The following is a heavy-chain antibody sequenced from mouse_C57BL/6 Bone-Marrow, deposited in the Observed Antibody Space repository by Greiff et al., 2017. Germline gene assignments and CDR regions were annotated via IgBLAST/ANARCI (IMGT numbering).Heavy chain of an antibody. CDR2: SRNKANDYTT. CDR1: GFTFSDFY. V-gene: IGHV7-1*01. Sequence: EVQLVESGGGLVQSGRSLRLSCATSGFTFSDFYMEWVRQAPGKGLEWIAASRNKANDYTTEYSASVKGRFIVSRATSQSILYLQMNALRAEETAIYDWARGYGDDGEFAYLGQGTLVTVSA. D-gene: IGHD2-2*01. J-gene: IGHJ3*01. CDR3: ARGYGDDGEFAY.